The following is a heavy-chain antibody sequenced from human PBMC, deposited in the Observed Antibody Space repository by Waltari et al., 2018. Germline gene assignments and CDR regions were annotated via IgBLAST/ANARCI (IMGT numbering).Heavy chain of an antibody. CDR1: GYSFTSYW. Sequence: EVQLVQSGAEVKKPGESLKISCKGSGYSFTSYWIGWVRKMPGKGLEWMGIIYPGYSDTRYSSSFQGQVTISADRSISTAYLQWSSLKASDTAMYYCARVRERGATAFDYWGQGTLVTVSS. J-gene: IGHJ4*02. D-gene: IGHD1-26*01. CDR3: ARVRERGATAFDY. V-gene: IGHV5-51*03. CDR2: IYPGYSDT.